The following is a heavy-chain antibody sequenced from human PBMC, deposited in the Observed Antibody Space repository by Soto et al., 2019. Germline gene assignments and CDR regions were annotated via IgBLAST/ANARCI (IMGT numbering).Heavy chain of an antibody. Sequence: SVKVSCKASGGTFSSSAISWVRQAPGQGLEWMGGIIPTFGTANYAQKFQGSVTITADKSTSTAYMELSSLRSEDSAVYYCARTPLRVLEWLPEGPFDYWGQGTLVTVSS. V-gene: IGHV1-69*06. D-gene: IGHD3-3*01. CDR2: IIPTFGTA. CDR3: ARTPLRVLEWLPEGPFDY. CDR1: GGTFSSSA. J-gene: IGHJ4*02.